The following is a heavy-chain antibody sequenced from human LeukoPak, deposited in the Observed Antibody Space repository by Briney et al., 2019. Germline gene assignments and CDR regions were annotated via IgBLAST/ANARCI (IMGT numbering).Heavy chain of an antibody. D-gene: IGHD2-2*02. CDR2: IYTSGST. V-gene: IGHV4-4*07. CDR1: GGSISSYY. Sequence: SETLSLTCTVSGGSISSYYWSWIRQPAGKGLEWIGRIYTSGSTNYNPSLKSRVTMSVDTSKNQFSLKLSSVTAADMAVYYCARDLPFQLLYGHDAFDIWGQGTMVTVSS. J-gene: IGHJ3*02. CDR3: ARDLPFQLLYGHDAFDI.